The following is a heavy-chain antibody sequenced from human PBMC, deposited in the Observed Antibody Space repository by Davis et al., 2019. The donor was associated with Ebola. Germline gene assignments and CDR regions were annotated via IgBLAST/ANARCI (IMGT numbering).Heavy chain of an antibody. V-gene: IGHV3-23*01. CDR1: GFTFSSYA. CDR3: AKWVYSGYYSGGWFDP. J-gene: IGHJ5*02. Sequence: GGSLRLSCAASGFTFSSYAMSWVRQAPGKGLEWVSAISGSGGSTYYADSVKGRFTISRDNSKNTLYLQMNSLRAEDTAVYYCAKWVYSGYYSGGWFDPWGQGTLVTVSS. CDR2: ISGSGGST. D-gene: IGHD3-22*01.